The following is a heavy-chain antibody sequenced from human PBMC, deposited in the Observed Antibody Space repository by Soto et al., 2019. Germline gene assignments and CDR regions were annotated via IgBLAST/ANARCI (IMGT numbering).Heavy chain of an antibody. CDR3: ARGLFSETHYSGGWYFFDY. V-gene: IGHV4-34*01. D-gene: IGHD1-26*01. CDR1: GGSFSGYS. J-gene: IGHJ4*02. Sequence: QVQLQQWGAGLLKPSETLSLTCAVYGGSFSGYSWTWIRQSPGKGLEWIGQINDCGSANYNPSLKSRVTISVDTSNNEFFLELSSVTASDMAVYYCARGLFSETHYSGGWYFFDYWGQGTLVTVSS. CDR2: INDCGSA.